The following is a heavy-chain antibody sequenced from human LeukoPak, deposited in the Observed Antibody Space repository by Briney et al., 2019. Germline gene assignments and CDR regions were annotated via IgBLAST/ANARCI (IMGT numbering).Heavy chain of an antibody. CDR1: GYTFTGYY. CDR3: ARGLLLPYYYYGMDV. Sequence: ASVKVSCKASGYTFTGYYTHWVRQAPGQGLEWMGWINPNSGGTNYAQKFQGRVTMTRDTSISTAYMELSRLRSDDTAVYYCARGLLLPYYYYGMDVWGQGTTVTVSS. D-gene: IGHD2-15*01. J-gene: IGHJ6*02. CDR2: INPNSGGT. V-gene: IGHV1-2*02.